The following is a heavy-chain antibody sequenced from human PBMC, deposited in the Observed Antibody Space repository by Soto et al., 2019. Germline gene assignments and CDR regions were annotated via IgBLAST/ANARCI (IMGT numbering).Heavy chain of an antibody. Sequence: QLQLQESGPGLVKPSETLSLTCTVSGGSISSGGYYWSWIRQHPGKGLEWIGYIYYSGSTYYNPSLKSRVTISVDTSKNQFSLKLSSVTAADTAVYYCARTCSSTSCPPPYGMDVWGQGTTVTVSS. J-gene: IGHJ6*02. D-gene: IGHD2-2*01. V-gene: IGHV4-31*03. CDR2: IYYSGST. CDR1: GGSISSGGYY. CDR3: ARTCSSTSCPPPYGMDV.